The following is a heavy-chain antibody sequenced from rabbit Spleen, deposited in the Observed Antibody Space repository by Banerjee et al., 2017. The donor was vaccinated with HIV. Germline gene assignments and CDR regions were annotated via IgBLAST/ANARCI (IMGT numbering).Heavy chain of an antibody. V-gene: IGHV1S45*01. CDR2: IDPVFGIT. D-gene: IGHD7-1*01. J-gene: IGHJ4*01. Sequence: QEHLKESGGGLVQPGGSLKLSCTASGFTLSSYYMNWVRQAPGKGLEWIGYIDPVFGITYYATWAKGRFTISKTSSTTVTLQMTSLTVADTATYFCARFYAGYGDFGYAAMWGPGTLVTVS. CDR1: GFTLSSYYM. CDR3: ARFYAGYGDFGYAAM.